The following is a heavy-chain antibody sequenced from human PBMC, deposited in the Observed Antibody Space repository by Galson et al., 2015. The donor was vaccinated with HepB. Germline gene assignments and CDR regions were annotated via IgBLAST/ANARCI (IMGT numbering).Heavy chain of an antibody. D-gene: IGHD6-6*01. CDR3: ARGYSSSSCFDY. CDR1: GFTFSSYA. Sequence: SLRLSCAASGFTFSSYAMSWVRQAPGKGLEWVSAISGSGGSTYYADSVKGRFTISRDNSKNTLYLQMNSLRAEDTAVYYCARGYSSSSCFDYWGQGTLVTVSS. J-gene: IGHJ4*02. CDR2: ISGSGGST. V-gene: IGHV3-23*01.